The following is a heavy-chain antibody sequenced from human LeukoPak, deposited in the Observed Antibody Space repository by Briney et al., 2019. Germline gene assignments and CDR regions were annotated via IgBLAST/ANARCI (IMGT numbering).Heavy chain of an antibody. D-gene: IGHD3-10*01. CDR2: ISSSSSTI. V-gene: IGHV3-48*02. J-gene: IGHJ4*02. Sequence: GGSLRLSCAASGFTFSSYSMNWVRQAPGKGLEWVSYISSSSSTIYYADSVKGRFTISRDNAKNSLYLQMNSLRDEDTAVYYCAGDPEYYYGSEEDYWGQGTLVTVSS. CDR3: AGDPEYYYGSEEDY. CDR1: GFTFSSYS.